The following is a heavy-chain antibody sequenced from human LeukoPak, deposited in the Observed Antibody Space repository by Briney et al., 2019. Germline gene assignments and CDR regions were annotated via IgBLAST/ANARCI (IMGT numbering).Heavy chain of an antibody. J-gene: IGHJ3*02. D-gene: IGHD3-10*01. CDR3: AREPGLGYAFDI. CDR1: GLVISSSW. Sequence: GGSLRLSCVVSGLVISSSWMTSVRQAPGKGLECVVYMNLDGSEKHYVDSVRGRFTISRDNDKDSLYLQMNSLGAEDTAVYYCAREPGLGYAFDIWGQGTMVTVSS. CDR2: MNLDGSEK. V-gene: IGHV3-7*01.